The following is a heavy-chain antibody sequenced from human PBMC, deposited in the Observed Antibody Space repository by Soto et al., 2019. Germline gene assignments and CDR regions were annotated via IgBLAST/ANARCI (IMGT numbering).Heavy chain of an antibody. J-gene: IGHJ4*02. D-gene: IGHD5-18*01. CDR1: GGTFSTYA. CDR2: IIPMFGTA. V-gene: IGHV1-69*05. CDR3: ASGIQLWLRRINNGYSG. Sequence: QVQLVQSGAEVKKPESSVKVSCKAPGGTFSTYAISWVRQAPGQGLEWMGGIIPMFGTANYAQRFQDRVTXTXHESTNTVYMELSSLRSEDTAVYFCASGIQLWLRRINNGYSGWGQGPLVTVSS.